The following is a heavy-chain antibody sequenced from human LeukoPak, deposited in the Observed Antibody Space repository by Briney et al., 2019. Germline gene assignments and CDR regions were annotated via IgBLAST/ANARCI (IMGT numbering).Heavy chain of an antibody. Sequence: SVKVSCKASGGTFSSYAISWVRQAPGQGLEWMGRIIPIFGTANYAQKFQGRVTITTDESTSTAYMELSSLRSADTAVYYCARDLVVVVPAAMTPGGWFDPWGQGTLVTVSS. V-gene: IGHV1-69*05. CDR1: GGTFSSYA. CDR2: IIPIFGTA. J-gene: IGHJ5*02. D-gene: IGHD2-2*01. CDR3: ARDLVVVVPAAMTPGGWFDP.